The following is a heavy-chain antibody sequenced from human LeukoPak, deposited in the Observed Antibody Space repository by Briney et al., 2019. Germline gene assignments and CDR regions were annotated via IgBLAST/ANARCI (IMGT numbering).Heavy chain of an antibody. V-gene: IGHV3-30*02. D-gene: IGHD3-22*01. CDR2: IRYDGSNK. CDR1: GFTLSSYG. Sequence: QPGGSLRLSCAASGFTLSSYGMHWVRQAPGKGLEWVAFIRYDGSNKYYADSVKGRFTISRDNSKNTLYLQMNSLRAEDTAVYYCAKRGYYYDSSGQYYFDYWGQGTLVTVSS. CDR3: AKRGYYYDSSGQYYFDY. J-gene: IGHJ4*02.